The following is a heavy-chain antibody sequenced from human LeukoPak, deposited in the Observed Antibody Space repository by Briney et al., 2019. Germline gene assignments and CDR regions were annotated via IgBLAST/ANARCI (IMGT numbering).Heavy chain of an antibody. CDR2: IIPIFGTA. V-gene: IGHV1-69*05. J-gene: IGHJ4*02. CDR3: ARKFLGSRGYYFDY. Sequence: ASVKVPCKASGGTFSSYAISWVRQAPGQGLEWMGGIIPIFGTANYAQKFQGRVTMTRDTSISTAYMELSSLRSDDTAVYYCARKFLGSRGYYFDYWGQGTLVTVSS. CDR1: GGTFSSYA. D-gene: IGHD3-10*01.